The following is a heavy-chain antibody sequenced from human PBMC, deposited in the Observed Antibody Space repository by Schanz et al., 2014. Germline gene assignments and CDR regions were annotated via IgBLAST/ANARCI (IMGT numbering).Heavy chain of an antibody. CDR1: GGTFSSST. CDR2: ISVYHGHT. D-gene: IGHD3-9*01. V-gene: IGHV1-18*01. Sequence: QVQLVQSGAEVKKPGSSVKVSCKASGGTFSSSTLTWVRQAPGQGLEWMGWISVYHGHTNYAEKVHGRVTMTTDTSTSTAYMELRGLRSDDTAVYYCARETTIITGGAFDVWGQGTMVTVSS. CDR3: ARETTIITGGAFDV. J-gene: IGHJ3*01.